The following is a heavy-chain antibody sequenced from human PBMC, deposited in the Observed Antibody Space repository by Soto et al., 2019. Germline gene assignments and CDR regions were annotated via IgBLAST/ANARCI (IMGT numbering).Heavy chain of an antibody. J-gene: IGHJ4*02. D-gene: IGHD3-16*01. CDR1: GGTFSSYA. V-gene: IGHV1-69*13. CDR3: ARVRGSYDYVWGSYHY. Sequence: ASVKVSWKASGGTFSSYAISWVRQAPGQGLEWMGGIIPIFGTANYAQKFQGRVTITADESTSTAYMELSSLRSEDTAVYYCARVRGSYDYVWGSYHYWGQGTLVTVSS. CDR2: IIPIFGTA.